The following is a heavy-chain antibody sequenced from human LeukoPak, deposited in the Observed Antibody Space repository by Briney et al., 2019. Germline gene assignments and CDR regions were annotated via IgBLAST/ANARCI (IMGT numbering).Heavy chain of an antibody. J-gene: IGHJ6*02. CDR3: ARGRYCSGGSCYSIPYYGMDV. V-gene: IGHV1-18*01. CDR1: GYTFTSYG. Sequence: ASVKVSRKASGYTFTSYGISWVRQAPGQGLEWMGWISAYNGNTNYAQKLQGRVTMTTDTSTSTAYMELRSLRSDDTAVYYCARGRYCSGGSCYSIPYYGMDVWGQGTTVTVSS. CDR2: ISAYNGNT. D-gene: IGHD2-15*01.